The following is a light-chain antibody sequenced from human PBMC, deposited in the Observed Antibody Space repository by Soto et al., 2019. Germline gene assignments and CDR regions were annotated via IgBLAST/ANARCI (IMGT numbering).Light chain of an antibody. CDR3: QQYYSTWT. Sequence: EIVMTQSPATLSVSPGERVTLSCRASQSVGNNLAWYQQKTGQVPRLLIHGASTRATGIPARFSGSGSGTEFTLTISSLQAEDVAVYYCQQYYSTWTFGQGTKVEIK. V-gene: IGKV3-15*01. J-gene: IGKJ1*01. CDR1: QSVGNN. CDR2: GAS.